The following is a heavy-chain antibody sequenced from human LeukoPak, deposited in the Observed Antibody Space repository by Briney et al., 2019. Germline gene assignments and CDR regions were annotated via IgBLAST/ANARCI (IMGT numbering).Heavy chain of an antibody. CDR1: GLTFSSNY. D-gene: IGHD2-21*02. CDR2: IYSGGST. J-gene: IGHJ6*02. Sequence: GGSLRLSCAASGLTFSSNYMSWVRQAPGKGLEWVSVIYSGGSTYYADSVKGRFTISRDNSKNTLYLQMNSLRAEDTAVYYCARDENPAIDYYYGMDVWGQGTTVTVSS. V-gene: IGHV3-53*01. CDR3: ARDENPAIDYYYGMDV.